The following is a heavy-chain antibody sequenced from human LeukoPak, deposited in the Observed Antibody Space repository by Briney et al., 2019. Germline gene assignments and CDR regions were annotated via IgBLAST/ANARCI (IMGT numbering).Heavy chain of an antibody. V-gene: IGHV4-30-2*01. CDR1: GGSISSGGYS. CDR2: IYHSGST. J-gene: IGHJ4*02. Sequence: PSETLSLTCAVSGGSISSGGYSWSWIRQPPGKGLEWIGYIYHSGSTYYNPSLKSRVTISVDRSKNQFSLKLSSVTAADTAVYYCARELGMGGYFDYWGQGTLVTVSS. CDR3: ARELGMGGYFDY. D-gene: IGHD7-27*01.